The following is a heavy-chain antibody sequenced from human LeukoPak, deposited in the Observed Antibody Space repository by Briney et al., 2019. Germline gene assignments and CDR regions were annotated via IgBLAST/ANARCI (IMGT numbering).Heavy chain of an antibody. CDR2: ISSSSSYI. V-gene: IGHV3-21*01. J-gene: IGHJ6*03. Sequence: GGSLRLSCAASGFTFSSYGMHWVRQAPGKGLEWVSSISSSSSYIYYADSVKGRFTISRDNAKNSLYLQMNSLRAEDTAVYYCARAEYYYDSSGYSFYMDVWGKGTTVTISS. D-gene: IGHD3-22*01. CDR3: ARAEYYYDSSGYSFYMDV. CDR1: GFTFSSYG.